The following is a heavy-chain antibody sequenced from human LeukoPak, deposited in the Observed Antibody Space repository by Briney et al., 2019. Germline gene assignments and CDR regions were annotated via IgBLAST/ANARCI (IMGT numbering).Heavy chain of an antibody. CDR1: GFSFNSYW. D-gene: IGHD6-19*01. Sequence: PGGSLRLSCAASGFSFNSYWMHWVRQVPGKGLVWVSRISSDGSTTSYADSVKGRFTISRDNAKNTLYLQMNSLRDEDTAIYYSARAQAVAGTGGFDPWGQGTLVTVSS. CDR3: ARAQAVAGTGGFDP. CDR2: ISSDGSTT. J-gene: IGHJ5*02. V-gene: IGHV3-74*01.